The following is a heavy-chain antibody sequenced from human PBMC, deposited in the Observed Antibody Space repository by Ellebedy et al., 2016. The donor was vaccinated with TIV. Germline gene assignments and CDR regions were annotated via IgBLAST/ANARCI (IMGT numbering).Heavy chain of an antibody. V-gene: IGHV1-2*02. CDR3: AREFSSSSGRVFDY. CDR2: VNPNSGGT. J-gene: IGHJ4*02. Sequence: ASVKVSXXASGYTFTGYHIHWVRQAPGQGLEWMGWVNPNSGGTNFAQKFQGRVTMTRDTSISTAYMEVSRLTSDDTAVFYCAREFSSSSGRVFDYWGQGNLVTVSS. CDR1: GYTFTGYH. D-gene: IGHD6-6*01.